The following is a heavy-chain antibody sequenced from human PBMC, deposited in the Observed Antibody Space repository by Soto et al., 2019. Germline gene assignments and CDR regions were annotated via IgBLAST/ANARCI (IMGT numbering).Heavy chain of an antibody. CDR2: INAGYGNT. Sequence: QVHLVQSRAEVRKPGASVKVSCKASGYTFSSYAMHWVRQAPGQRLEWMGWINAGYGNTKSSQKFQDRVTISRDTSASTVYMELTSLRSEDTAVYYCARDTGDGTFDFWGQGTLVTVSS. J-gene: IGHJ4*02. CDR1: GYTFSSYA. D-gene: IGHD7-27*01. V-gene: IGHV1-3*01. CDR3: ARDTGDGTFDF.